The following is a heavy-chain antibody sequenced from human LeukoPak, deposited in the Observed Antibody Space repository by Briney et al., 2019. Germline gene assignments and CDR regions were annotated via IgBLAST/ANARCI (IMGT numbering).Heavy chain of an antibody. D-gene: IGHD3-10*01. V-gene: IGHV4-4*07. J-gene: IGHJ5*02. CDR2: IYTSGTI. CDR1: GGSISSYY. Sequence: PSETLSLTCTVSGGSISSYYWSWIRQPAGTALEWIGRIYTSGTITYNPSFKSRVTMSVDTSKNQFSLKLSSVTAADTAVYYCARDSGTTGEVKFDPWGQGTLVTVSS. CDR3: ARDSGTTGEVKFDP.